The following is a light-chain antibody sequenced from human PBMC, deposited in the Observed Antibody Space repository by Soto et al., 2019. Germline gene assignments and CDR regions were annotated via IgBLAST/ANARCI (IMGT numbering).Light chain of an antibody. CDR1: QGISNN. V-gene: IGKV1-27*01. J-gene: IGKJ1*01. Sequence: DIQMTQSPSSLSAFVGDRVTITCRASQGISNNLAWYQQKPRKVPKLLIYAASTLQSGVPSRFSGSGSGTDFTLTISSLQPEDVATYYCQKYNSAPETFGQGTKVEIK. CDR2: AAS. CDR3: QKYNSAPET.